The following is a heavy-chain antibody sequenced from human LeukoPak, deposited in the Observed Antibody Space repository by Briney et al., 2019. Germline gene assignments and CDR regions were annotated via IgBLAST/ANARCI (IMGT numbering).Heavy chain of an antibody. CDR1: GGSISSSSYY. D-gene: IGHD1-26*01. Sequence: PSETLSLTCTVSGGSISSSSYYWGWIRQPPGKGLEWIGSIYYGGSTYYNPSLKSRVTISVDTYKNQFSLKLSSVTAADTAVYYCARGVRVGAIDYWGQGTLVTVSS. V-gene: IGHV4-39*01. J-gene: IGHJ4*02. CDR2: IYYGGST. CDR3: ARGVRVGAIDY.